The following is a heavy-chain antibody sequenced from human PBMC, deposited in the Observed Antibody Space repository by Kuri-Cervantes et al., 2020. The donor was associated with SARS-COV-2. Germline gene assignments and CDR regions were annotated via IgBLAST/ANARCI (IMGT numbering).Heavy chain of an antibody. J-gene: IGHJ4*02. CDR1: GESFSGYY. CDR2: VNHRGST. CDR3: ARVREFYEIDY. D-gene: IGHD2/OR15-2a*01. Sequence: SETLSLTCAFYGESFSGYYWNWIRQSPGKGLEWIGEVNHRGSTNYNPSLKSRVTISVDTSSKQFSLHLGSVTAADTAVYYCARVREFYEIDYWGQGTLVTVSS. V-gene: IGHV4-34*01.